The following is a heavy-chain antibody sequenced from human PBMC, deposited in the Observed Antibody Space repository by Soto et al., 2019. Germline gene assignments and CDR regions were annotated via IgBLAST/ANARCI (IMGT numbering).Heavy chain of an antibody. J-gene: IGHJ4*02. V-gene: IGHV4-59*01. CDR1: GGSISRYY. CDR2: IYYSGST. CDR3: ARDHYFGFAY. Sequence: PSETLSLTCTGSGGSISRYYWSGIRQPPGKGLEWIGYIYYSGSTNYNPSLKSRVTISVDTSKNQFSLKLSSVTAADTAVYYCARDHYFGFAYWGQGTLVIVSS. D-gene: IGHD3-10*01.